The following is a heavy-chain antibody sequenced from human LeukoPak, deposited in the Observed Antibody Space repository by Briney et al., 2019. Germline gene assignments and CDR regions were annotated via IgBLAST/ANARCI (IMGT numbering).Heavy chain of an antibody. CDR2: IKQDGSEK. V-gene: IGHV3-7*01. CDR1: GFTVSSNY. CDR3: ARGTCTNGVCYQWLVVHYYYYYYMDV. Sequence: PGGSLRLSCAASGFTVSSNYMSWVRQAPGKGLEWVANIKQDGSEKYYVDSVKGRFTISRDNAKNSLYLQMNSLRAEDTAVYYCARGTCTNGVCYQWLVVHYYYYYYMDVWGKGTTVTVSS. J-gene: IGHJ6*03. D-gene: IGHD2-8*01.